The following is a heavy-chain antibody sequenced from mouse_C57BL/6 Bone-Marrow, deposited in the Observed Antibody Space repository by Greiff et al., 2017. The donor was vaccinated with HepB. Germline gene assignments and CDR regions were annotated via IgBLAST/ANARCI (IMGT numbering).Heavy chain of an antibody. D-gene: IGHD1-1*01. CDR3: ATKYYYGSIYAMDY. V-gene: IGHV2-2*01. J-gene: IGHJ4*01. CDR2: IWSGGST. Sequence: QVQLQQSGPGLVQPSQSLSITCTVSGFSLTSYGVHWVRQSPGKGLEWLGVIWSGGSTDYNAAFISRLSISKDNSKSQVFFKMNSLQADDTAIYYCATKYYYGSIYAMDYWGQGTSVTVSS. CDR1: GFSLTSYG.